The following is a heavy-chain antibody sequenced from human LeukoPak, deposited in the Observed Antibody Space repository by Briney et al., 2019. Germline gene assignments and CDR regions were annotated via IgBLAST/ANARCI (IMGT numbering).Heavy chain of an antibody. CDR2: IDGSNNAI. CDR3: ARGSGRSWPQFDY. D-gene: IGHD6-13*01. Sequence: PGGSLRLSCAASGFTFSSYTMNWVRQAPGEGLEWVSCIDGSNNAIYYGDSVKGRFTISRDNAKNSLYLQMRSLRAEDTAVYYCARGSGRSWPQFDYWGQGTLVTVSS. V-gene: IGHV3-48*01. CDR1: GFTFSSYT. J-gene: IGHJ4*02.